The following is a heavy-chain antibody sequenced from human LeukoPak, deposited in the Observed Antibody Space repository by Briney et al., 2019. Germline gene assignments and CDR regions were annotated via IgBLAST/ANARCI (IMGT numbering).Heavy chain of an antibody. CDR3: ARRIHGSSHVDC. Sequence: PSETLSLTCTVSGGSISSDSYYWAWIRQPPGTGLEWIASIYYSGSTYYNPSLKSRVTISVDASRNQFSLKLNSVTAADTAVYYCARRIHGSSHVDCWGQGTLVTVSS. D-gene: IGHD6-13*01. CDR1: GGSISSDSYY. CDR2: IYYSGST. J-gene: IGHJ4*02. V-gene: IGHV4-39*01.